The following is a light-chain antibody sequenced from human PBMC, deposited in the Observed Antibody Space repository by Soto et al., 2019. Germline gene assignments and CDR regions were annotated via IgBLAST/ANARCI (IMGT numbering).Light chain of an antibody. CDR2: DV. CDR3: NSYTSSGTVV. CDR1: SSDVGGSNY. Sequence: QSVLTQPASVSGWPGQSITIYYTGTSSDVGGSNYVSWYQLSPGKAPQLLIYDVDRPSGFSSRFSGSKSGKTASLTISGLQAEDEADYYCNSYTSSGTVVFGGGTKVTVL. V-gene: IGLV2-14*01. J-gene: IGLJ2*01.